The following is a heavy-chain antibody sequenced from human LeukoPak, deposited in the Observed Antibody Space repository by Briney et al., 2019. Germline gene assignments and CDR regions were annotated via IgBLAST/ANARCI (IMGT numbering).Heavy chain of an antibody. CDR3: ARDNPPNYDILTGYPQH. J-gene: IGHJ1*01. D-gene: IGHD3-9*01. Sequence: PGGSLRLSCAASGFTFSSYSMNWVRQAPGKGLEWVSSISSSSSYIYYADSVKGRFTISRDNAKNSLYLQMNSLRAEDTAVYHCARDNPPNYDILTGYPQHWGQGTLVTVSS. CDR2: ISSSSSYI. V-gene: IGHV3-21*01. CDR1: GFTFSSYS.